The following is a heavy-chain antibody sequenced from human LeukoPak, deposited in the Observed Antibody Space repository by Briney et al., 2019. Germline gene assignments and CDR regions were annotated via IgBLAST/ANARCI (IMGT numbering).Heavy chain of an antibody. CDR2: ISGSGGST. Sequence: PGGSLRLSCAASGFTFSSYAMSWVRQAPGKGLEWVSAISGSGGSTYYADSVKGRFTISRDNSKNTLYLQMNSLRAEDTAVYYCAKEPKTYYDFWSGYGGGYWGQGTLVTVSS. V-gene: IGHV3-23*01. D-gene: IGHD3-3*01. CDR1: GFTFSSYA. J-gene: IGHJ4*02. CDR3: AKEPKTYYDFWSGYGGGY.